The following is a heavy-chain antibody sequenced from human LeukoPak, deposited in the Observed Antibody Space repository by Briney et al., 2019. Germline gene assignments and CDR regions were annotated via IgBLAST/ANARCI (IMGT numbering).Heavy chain of an antibody. D-gene: IGHD4-17*01. Sequence: SSYYWDWIRQAPGKGLEWVSSISSGSGYIYYADAVKGRFTISRDNTKNSLYLQMSGLRAEDTAVYYCAREGSDYDQDFWGQGTLVTVSS. CDR2: ISSGSGYI. J-gene: IGHJ4*02. CDR1: SSYY. CDR3: AREGSDYDQDF. V-gene: IGHV3-21*06.